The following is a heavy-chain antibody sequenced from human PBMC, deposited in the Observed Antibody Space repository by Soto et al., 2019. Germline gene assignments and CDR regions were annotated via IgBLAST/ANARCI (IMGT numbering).Heavy chain of an antibody. CDR1: GGSISSSSYY. D-gene: IGHD6-19*01. CDR3: ARHLAVAGPNWFDP. V-gene: IGHV4-39*01. CDR2: IYYSGST. J-gene: IGHJ5*02. Sequence: NPSETLSLTCTVSGGSISSSSYYWGWIRQPPGKGLEWIGSIYYSGSTYYNPSLKSRVTISVDTSKNQFSLKLSSVTAADTAVYYCARHLAVAGPNWFDPWGQGTLVTVYS.